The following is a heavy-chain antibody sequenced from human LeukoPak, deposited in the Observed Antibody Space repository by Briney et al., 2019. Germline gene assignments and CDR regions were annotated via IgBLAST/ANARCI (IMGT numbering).Heavy chain of an antibody. Sequence: SLRLSCAASGFTFSSYGMHWVRQAPGKGLEGVAVISYDGSNKYYADSVKGRFTISRDNSKNTLYLQMNSLRAEDTAVYYCPKDLDSSGLDTHLDYWGQGTLVTVSS. CDR3: PKDLDSSGLDTHLDY. CDR2: ISYDGSNK. D-gene: IGHD3-22*01. J-gene: IGHJ4*02. CDR1: GFTFSSYG. V-gene: IGHV3-30*18.